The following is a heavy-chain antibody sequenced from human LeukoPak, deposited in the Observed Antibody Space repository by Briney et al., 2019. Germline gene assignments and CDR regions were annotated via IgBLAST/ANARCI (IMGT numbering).Heavy chain of an antibody. CDR2: IYYSGSI. CDR1: GYSISSSNW. D-gene: IGHD2-2*01. V-gene: IGHV4-28*05. J-gene: IGHJ6*02. CDR3: ARTMPSSHTVYGMDV. Sequence: SETLSLTCAVSGYSISSSNWWGWIRQPPGKGLEWIGYIYYSGSIYYNPSLKSRVTMSVDTSKNQSSLKLSSVTAVDTAVYYCARTMPSSHTVYGMDVWGQGTTVTVSS.